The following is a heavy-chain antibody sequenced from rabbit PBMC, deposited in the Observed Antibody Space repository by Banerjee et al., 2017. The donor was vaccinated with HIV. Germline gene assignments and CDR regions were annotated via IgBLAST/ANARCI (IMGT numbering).Heavy chain of an antibody. CDR1: GFDFSGYG. Sequence: QEQLVESGGGLVTLGGSLTLTCKASGFDFSGYGISWVRQAPGKGLEWIAYIYPDYGTTDYASWAKGRFTISKTSSTTVTLQMTSLTAADTATYFCARVGYAGYVYAGEYYFNLWGQGTLVTVS. CDR3: ARVGYAGYVYAGEYYFNL. V-gene: IGHV1S45*01. J-gene: IGHJ4*01. D-gene: IGHD6-1*01. CDR2: IYPDYGTT.